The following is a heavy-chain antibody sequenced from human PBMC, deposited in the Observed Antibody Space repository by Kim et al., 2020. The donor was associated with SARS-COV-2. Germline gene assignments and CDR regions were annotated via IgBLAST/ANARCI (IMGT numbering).Heavy chain of an antibody. CDR3: GISGI. V-gene: IGHV3-7*01. J-gene: IGHJ4*02. CDR2: IKRDGSER. Sequence: GGSLRLSCVESGITSSSYWLTWVRQAPGKGLEWVANIKRDGSERYYGDSVKGRFTISRENAKSSVFLQMHSLRSEDTAVYYCGISGIWGQGTLVTVSA. CDR1: GITSSSYW.